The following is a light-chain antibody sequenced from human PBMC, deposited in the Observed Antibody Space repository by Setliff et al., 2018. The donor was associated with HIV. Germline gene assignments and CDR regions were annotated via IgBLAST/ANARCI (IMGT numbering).Light chain of an antibody. Sequence: QSALTQFASVSGSPGQSITISCTGTSGDVGSYNLVSWYQQHPGKAPKLMIYEVTKRPSGISHRFSGSKSGNTASLTISGLQAEDEAEYYCCSYAGSSTFVFGSGTKVTVL. CDR2: EVT. J-gene: IGLJ1*01. CDR1: SGDVGSYNL. CDR3: CSYAGSSTFV. V-gene: IGLV2-23*02.